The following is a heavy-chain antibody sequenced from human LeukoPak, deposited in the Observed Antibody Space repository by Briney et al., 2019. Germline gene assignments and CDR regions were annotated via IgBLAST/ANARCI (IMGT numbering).Heavy chain of an antibody. Sequence: SETLSLTCTVSGGSISSYYWSWIRQPAGKGLEWIGRIYIRGNTNYNPSLKSRVTMSGDMSKNQFSLKLSSVTAADTAVYYCARDIPSIYYYDSSGYGAFDIWGQGTMVTVSS. CDR2: IYIRGNT. CDR1: GGSISSYY. V-gene: IGHV4-4*07. CDR3: ARDIPSIYYYDSSGYGAFDI. D-gene: IGHD3-22*01. J-gene: IGHJ3*02.